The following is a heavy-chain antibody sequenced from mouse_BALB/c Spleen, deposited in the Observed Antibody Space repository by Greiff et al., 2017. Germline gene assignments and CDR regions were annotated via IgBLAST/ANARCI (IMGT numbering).Heavy chain of an antibody. D-gene: IGHD1-1*01. CDR2: INPNNGGT. J-gene: IGHJ2*01. Sequence: VQLQHSGPELVKPGASVKIPCKASGYTFTDYNMDWVKQSHGKSLEWIGDINPNNGGTIYNQKFKGKATLTVDKSSSTAYMELRSLTSEDTAVYYCARWGYYDSSYYFDYWGQGTTLTVSS. V-gene: IGHV1-18*01. CDR3: ARWGYYDSSYYFDY. CDR1: GYTFTDYN.